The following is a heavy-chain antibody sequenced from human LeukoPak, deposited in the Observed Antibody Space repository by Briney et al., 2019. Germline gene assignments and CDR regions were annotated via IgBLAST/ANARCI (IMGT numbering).Heavy chain of an antibody. CDR2: ISGSGGNT. CDR1: GFTFSSYG. Sequence: GGSLRLSCAASGFTFSSYGMSWVRQAPGKGLEWVSGISGSGGNTYYADSVKGRFTISRDNSKNTLYLQMNSLRAEDTAVYYCAKDYYGSGSTFDYWGQGTLVTVSS. V-gene: IGHV3-23*01. J-gene: IGHJ4*02. D-gene: IGHD3-10*01. CDR3: AKDYYGSGSTFDY.